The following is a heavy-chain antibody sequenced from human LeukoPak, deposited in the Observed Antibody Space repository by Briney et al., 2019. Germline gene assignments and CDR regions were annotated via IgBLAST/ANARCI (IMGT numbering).Heavy chain of an antibody. D-gene: IGHD3-10*01. CDR1: GFTVGTKY. V-gene: IGHV3-53*01. CDR2: LYSGGDT. J-gene: IGHJ2*01. Sequence: GGSLRLSCAASGFTVGTKYMNWVRQAPGKGLEWVSILYSGGDTYYADSVKGRFTISRDNSRNTLSLQMNSLRVEDTAVYYCARVGDHYHWYFDLWGRGTLVTVPS. CDR3: ARVGDHYHWYFDL.